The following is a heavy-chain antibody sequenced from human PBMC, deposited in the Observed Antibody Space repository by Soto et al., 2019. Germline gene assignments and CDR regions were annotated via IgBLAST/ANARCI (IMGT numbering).Heavy chain of an antibody. V-gene: IGHV1-2*04. D-gene: IGHD6-13*01. CDR3: AREENGIAAAANWFDP. CDR2: INPNSGGT. CDR1: GYTFTGYY. J-gene: IGHJ5*02. Sequence: ASVKVSCKASGYTFTGYYMHWVRQAPGQGLEWMGWINPNSGGTNYAQKFQGWVTMTRDTSISTAYMELSRLRSDDTAVYYCAREENGIAAAANWFDPWGQGTLVTVSS.